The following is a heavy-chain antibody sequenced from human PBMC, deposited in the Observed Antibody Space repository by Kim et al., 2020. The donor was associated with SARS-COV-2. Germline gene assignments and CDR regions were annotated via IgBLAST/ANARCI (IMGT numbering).Heavy chain of an antibody. Sequence: CNADSVKGQFTISRDNAKNSRYLQMNSLRDEDTAVYYCARDPTYEYGMDVWGQGTTVTVSS. J-gene: IGHJ6*02. D-gene: IGHD3-3*01. V-gene: IGHV3-48*02. CDR3: ARDPTYEYGMDV.